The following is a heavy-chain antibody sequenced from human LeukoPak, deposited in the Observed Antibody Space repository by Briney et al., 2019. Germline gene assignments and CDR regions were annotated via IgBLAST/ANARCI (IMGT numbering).Heavy chain of an antibody. CDR3: ARGVATVGTAPDS. Sequence: GGSLRLSCAASGFTVSRNYMTWVRQAPGKGLEWVGVIWYDGSNKYYAESVKGRFTISRDNSKNTLYLQMSSLRAEDTALYYCARGVATVGTAPDSWGQGTLVTVPS. J-gene: IGHJ4*02. D-gene: IGHD6-13*01. CDR2: IWYDGSNK. V-gene: IGHV3-33*07. CDR1: GFTVSRNY.